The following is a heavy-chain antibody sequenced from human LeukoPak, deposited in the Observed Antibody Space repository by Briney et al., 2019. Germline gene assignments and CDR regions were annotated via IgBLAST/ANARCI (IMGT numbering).Heavy chain of an antibody. V-gene: IGHV1-46*01. Sequence: ASVKVSCKASGYTFTNYYMNWVRQAPGQGLEWMGIINPSGGSTSYAQKFQGRVTVTRDTSTGTVYMGLSSLRSEDTAMYYCAREGEIGYDLSDYWGQGTLVTVSS. CDR2: INPSGGST. CDR3: AREGEIGYDLSDY. J-gene: IGHJ4*02. D-gene: IGHD5-12*01. CDR1: GYTFTNYY.